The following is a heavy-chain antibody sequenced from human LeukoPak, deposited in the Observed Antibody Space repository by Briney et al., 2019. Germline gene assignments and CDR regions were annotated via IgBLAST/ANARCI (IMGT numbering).Heavy chain of an antibody. Sequence: ASVKVSCKVSGYTLTELSMHWVRQAPGKGLEWMGGFDPEDGETIYAQKFQGRVTMTEDTSTDTAYMELSSLRSEDTAVYYCATGGGSSSWFHSNWFDPWGQGTLVTVSS. D-gene: IGHD6-13*01. CDR2: FDPEDGET. CDR1: GYTLTELS. J-gene: IGHJ5*02. V-gene: IGHV1-24*01. CDR3: ATGGGSSSWFHSNWFDP.